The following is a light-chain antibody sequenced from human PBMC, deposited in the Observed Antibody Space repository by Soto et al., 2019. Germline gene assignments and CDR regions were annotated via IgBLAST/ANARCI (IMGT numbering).Light chain of an antibody. CDR1: QSVSSSY. J-gene: IGKJ3*01. CDR2: GAS. V-gene: IGKV3-20*01. Sequence: EIVLTQSPGTLSLSPGERATLSCRASQSVSSSYLAWYQQKPGQAPRLLIYGASSRAAGIPDRFSGSGSGTEFTLTISRLETEDFSVYYCQQYGSSSFTFGPGTKVDIK. CDR3: QQYGSSSFT.